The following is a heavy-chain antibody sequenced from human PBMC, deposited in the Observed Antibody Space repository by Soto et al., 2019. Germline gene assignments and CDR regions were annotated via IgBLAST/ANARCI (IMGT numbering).Heavy chain of an antibody. CDR2: INAGNGNT. CDR1: GYTLTRYA. D-gene: IGHD6-6*01. Sequence: AASVKVSCKASGYTLTRYAIHWVRQAPGQRLEWMGWINAGNGNTKYSQKFQGRVTITRDTSASTAYMELSSLRSEDTAVYYCARGMAARLPYWGQGTLVTVS. V-gene: IGHV1-3*01. J-gene: IGHJ4*02. CDR3: ARGMAARLPY.